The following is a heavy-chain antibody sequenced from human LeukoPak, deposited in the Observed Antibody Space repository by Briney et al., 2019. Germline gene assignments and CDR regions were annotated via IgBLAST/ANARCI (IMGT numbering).Heavy chain of an antibody. CDR3: ARGGIAARENAFDI. CDR1: GGSISSYY. CDR2: IYTSGST. Sequence: SETLSLTCTVSGGSISSYYWSWIRQPAGKGQEWIGRIYTSGSTNYNPSLKSRVTMSVDTSKNQFSLKLSSVTAADTAVYYCARGGIAARENAFDIWGQGTMVTVSS. D-gene: IGHD6-6*01. J-gene: IGHJ3*02. V-gene: IGHV4-4*07.